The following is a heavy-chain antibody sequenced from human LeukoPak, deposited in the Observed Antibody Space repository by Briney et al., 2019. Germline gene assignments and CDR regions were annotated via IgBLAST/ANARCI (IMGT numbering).Heavy chain of an antibody. CDR1: GFTFSSYA. V-gene: IGHV3-64*01. CDR3: ARVKGYSYAKNAFDI. Sequence: GGSLRLSCAASGFTFSSYATHWVRQAPGKGLEYVSAISSNGGSTYYANSVKGRFTISRDNSKNTLYLQMGSLRAEDMAVYYCARVKGYSYAKNAFDIWGQGTMVTVSS. CDR2: ISSNGGST. D-gene: IGHD5-18*01. J-gene: IGHJ3*02.